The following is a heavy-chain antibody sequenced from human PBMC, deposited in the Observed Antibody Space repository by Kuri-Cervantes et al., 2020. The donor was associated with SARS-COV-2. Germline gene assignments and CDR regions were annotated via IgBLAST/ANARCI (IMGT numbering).Heavy chain of an antibody. CDR1: GGTFSSYA. Sequence: SVKVSCKASGGTFSSYAISWVRQAPGQGLEWMGGIIPIFGTANYAQKFQGRVTITTDGSTSTAYMELSSLRSEDTAVYYCARGYGDQPYEYDAFDIWGQGTMVTVSS. CDR3: ARGYGDQPYEYDAFDI. CDR2: IIPIFGTA. V-gene: IGHV1-69*05. D-gene: IGHD4-17*01. J-gene: IGHJ3*02.